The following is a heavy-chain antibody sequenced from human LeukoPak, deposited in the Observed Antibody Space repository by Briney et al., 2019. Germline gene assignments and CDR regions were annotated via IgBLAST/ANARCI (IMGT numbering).Heavy chain of an antibody. J-gene: IGHJ4*02. D-gene: IGHD3-22*01. CDR3: ARDLARITMIVVSGFDY. CDR1: GGSISSSSYY. CDR2: IYYSGST. Sequence: SETLSLTCTVSGGSISSSSYYWGWIRQPPGKGLEWIGSIYYSGSTYYNPSLKSRVTISVDTSKNQFSLKLSSVTAADTAVYYCARDLARITMIVVSGFDYWGQGTLVTVSS. V-gene: IGHV4-39*02.